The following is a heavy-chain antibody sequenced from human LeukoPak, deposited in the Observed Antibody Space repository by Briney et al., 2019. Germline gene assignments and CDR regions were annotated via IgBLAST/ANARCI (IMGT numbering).Heavy chain of an antibody. CDR1: GGSISSYY. Sequence: SETLSLTCTVSGGSISSYYWSWIRQPAGKGLEWIGRIYTSGSTNYNPSLKSRVTMSVDTSKNQFSLKLSSVTAADTAVYYCARGTPSRYYDFWSGYKYYYMDVWGKRTTVTVSS. D-gene: IGHD3-3*01. V-gene: IGHV4-4*07. CDR2: IYTSGST. CDR3: ARGTPSRYYDFWSGYKYYYMDV. J-gene: IGHJ6*03.